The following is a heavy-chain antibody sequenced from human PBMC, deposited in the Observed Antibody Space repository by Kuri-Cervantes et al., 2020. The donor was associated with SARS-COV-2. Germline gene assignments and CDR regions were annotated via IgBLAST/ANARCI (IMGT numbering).Heavy chain of an antibody. D-gene: IGHD2-8*01. CDR2: ISYDGNNK. J-gene: IGHJ4*02. CDR1: GFDFSRSA. V-gene: IGHV3-30-3*01. CDR3: AKDRVGVLDS. Sequence: LSLTCAASGFDFSRSAMHWVRQAPGKGLEWVAVISYDGNNKNCTASGKGRFTISRDNSRNTLYLQMRSLRTEDTAVYYCAKDRVGVLDSWGQGTLVTVSS.